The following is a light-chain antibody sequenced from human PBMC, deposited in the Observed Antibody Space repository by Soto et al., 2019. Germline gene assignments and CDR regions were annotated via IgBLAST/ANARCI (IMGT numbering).Light chain of an antibody. CDR2: EVS. J-gene: IGLJ1*01. V-gene: IGLV2-14*01. CDR1: SSDVSGFTY. CDR3: SSYTSRSTRV. Sequence: QSVLTQPASVSGSPGQSITISCTGTSSDVSGFTYVSWYQQYPGKAPKLMIYEVSNRPSGVSNRFSGSKSGNTASLTISGLQAEDEADYYCSSYTSRSTRVFGTGTKLTVL.